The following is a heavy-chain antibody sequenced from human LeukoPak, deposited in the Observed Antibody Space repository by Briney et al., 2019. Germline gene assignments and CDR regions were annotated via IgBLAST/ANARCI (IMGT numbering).Heavy chain of an antibody. D-gene: IGHD5-12*01. V-gene: IGHV3-30*04. CDR2: ISYDGSIK. CDR1: GFTFSSYA. J-gene: IGHJ6*04. CDR3: ARELISRGYSGPYYYYGMDV. Sequence: PGGSLRLSCAASGFTFSSYAMHWVRQAPGKGLEWVAVISYDGSIKYYADSVKGRFTISRDNSMNTLYLQMNRLRAEDTAVYYCARELISRGYSGPYYYYGMDVWGKGTTVTVSS.